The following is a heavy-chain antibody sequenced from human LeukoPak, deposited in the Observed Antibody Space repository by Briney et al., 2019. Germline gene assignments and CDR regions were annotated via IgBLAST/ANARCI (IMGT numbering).Heavy chain of an antibody. J-gene: IGHJ6*02. D-gene: IGHD3-10*01. Sequence: PSETLSLTCAVYGGSFSGNYWSWIRQPPGKGLEWIGEINPSGSTNYNPPLKSRVTISVDTSKNQFSLKLNSVTAADSAVYYCAKVAGPVGSGSWFMDVWGQGTTVTVSS. CDR2: INPSGST. CDR1: GGSFSGNY. CDR3: AKVAGPVGSGSWFMDV. V-gene: IGHV4-34*01.